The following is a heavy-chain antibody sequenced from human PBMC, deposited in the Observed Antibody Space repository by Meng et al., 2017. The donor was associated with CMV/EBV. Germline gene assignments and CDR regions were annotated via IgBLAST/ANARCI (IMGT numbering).Heavy chain of an antibody. CDR1: FNISKAW. V-gene: IGHV3-15*07. D-gene: IGHD5-18*01. J-gene: IGHJ4*02. CDR2: MKSKTDGGTT. Sequence: FNISKAWMKWVSKAQGKGLEWGGRMKSKTDGGTTEYAESVKGRCKISRDDSKNTLYLQMNSLKTEDTAVYYCTTDFSLWLLHPADYWGQGTLVTVSS. CDR3: TTDFSLWLLHPADY.